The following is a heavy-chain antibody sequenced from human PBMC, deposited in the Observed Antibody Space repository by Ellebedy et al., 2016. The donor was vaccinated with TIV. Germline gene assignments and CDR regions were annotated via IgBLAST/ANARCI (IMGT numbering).Heavy chain of an antibody. Sequence: GESLKISXAASGFRFSFAWMNWVRQAPGKGLEWVGRIKRISDGGEIIYAEAVKGRFTISRDDSRSMLYLQMNSLKTEDTAVYYCRHFSCYYGLDVWGQGTTVTVSS. V-gene: IGHV3-15*07. CDR1: GFRFSFAW. CDR2: IKRISDGGEI. CDR3: RHFSCYYGLDV. D-gene: IGHD2-2*01. J-gene: IGHJ6*02.